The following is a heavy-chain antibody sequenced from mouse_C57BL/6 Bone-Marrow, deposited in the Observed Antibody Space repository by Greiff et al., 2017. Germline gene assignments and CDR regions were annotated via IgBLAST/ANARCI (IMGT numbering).Heavy chain of an antibody. CDR2: IRNKANGYTT. J-gene: IGHJ2*01. V-gene: IGHV7-3*01. Sequence: EVMLVESGGGLVQPGGSLSLSCAASGFTFTDYYMSWVRQPPGKALEWLGFIRNKANGYTTEYSVSVKGRFTISRDNSQSILYLQMNALRAEDSATYDCARSSFDYFDYWYQGTTPTVSA. CDR1: GFTFTDYY. CDR3: ARSSFDYFDY.